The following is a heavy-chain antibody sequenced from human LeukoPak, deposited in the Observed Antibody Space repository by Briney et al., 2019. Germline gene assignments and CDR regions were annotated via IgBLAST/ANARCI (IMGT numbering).Heavy chain of an antibody. CDR1: GGSFSGYY. D-gene: IGHD1-1*01. V-gene: IGHV3-7*01. J-gene: IGHJ4*02. CDR3: ARGGTTFEH. Sequence: ETLSLTCAVYGGSFSGYYWSWIRQPPGKGLEWVANIKYDGNEKYYVDSVKGRFTISRDNVKNSLYLQMNSLSAEDTAVYYCARGGTTFEHWGQGILVTVSS. CDR2: IKYDGNEK.